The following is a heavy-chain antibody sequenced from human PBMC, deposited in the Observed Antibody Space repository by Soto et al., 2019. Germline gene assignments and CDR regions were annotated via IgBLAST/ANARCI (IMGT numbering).Heavy chain of an antibody. CDR2: ISSSGSTI. V-gene: IGHV3-11*01. CDR3: ARDGQYCSSTSCYPHYYYMDV. Sequence: QVQLVESGGGLVKPGGSLRLSCAASGFTFSDYYMSWIRQAPGKGLEWVSYISSSGSTIYYADSVKGRFTISRDNAKNSLYLQMNSLRAEDTAVYYCARDGQYCSSTSCYPHYYYMDVWGKGTTVTVSS. D-gene: IGHD2-2*01. CDR1: GFTFSDYY. J-gene: IGHJ6*03.